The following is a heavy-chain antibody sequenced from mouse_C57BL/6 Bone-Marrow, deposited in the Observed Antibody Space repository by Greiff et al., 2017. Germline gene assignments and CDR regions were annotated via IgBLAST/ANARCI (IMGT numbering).Heavy chain of an antibody. CDR2: ISDGGSYT. D-gene: IGHD2-3*01. CDR1: GFTFSSYA. CDR3: ARDGGWLLPSWFAY. Sequence: EVKLVESGGGLVKPGGSLKLSCAASGFTFSSYAMSWVRQTPEKRLEWVATISDGGSYTYYPANVKGRFTISRDNAKNNLYLQMSHLKSEDTAMYYCARDGGWLLPSWFAYWGQGTLVTVSA. J-gene: IGHJ3*01. V-gene: IGHV5-4*01.